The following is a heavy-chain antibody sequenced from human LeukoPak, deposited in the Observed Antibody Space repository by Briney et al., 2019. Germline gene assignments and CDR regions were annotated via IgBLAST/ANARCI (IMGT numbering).Heavy chain of an antibody. D-gene: IGHD2-2*01. CDR2: INAYNGNT. Sequence: ASVKVSCKASGYTFTNYAISWVRQAPGQGLEWMGWINAYNGNTKYTQKFQGRVTITADESTSTAYMELSSLRSEDTAVYYCAREVDGPIPTDSWFDPWGQGTLVTVSS. V-gene: IGHV1-18*01. CDR1: GYTFTNYA. CDR3: AREVDGPIPTDSWFDP. J-gene: IGHJ5*02.